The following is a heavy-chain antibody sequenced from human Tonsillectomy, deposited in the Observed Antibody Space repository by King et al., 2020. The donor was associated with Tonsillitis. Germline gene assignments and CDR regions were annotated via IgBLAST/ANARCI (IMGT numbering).Heavy chain of an antibody. J-gene: IGHJ3*02. CDR2: ITPDRSDK. D-gene: IGHD3-22*01. CDR1: GFTFSTSW. CDR3: ARDPYYYDNTGYYGAFDI. V-gene: IGHV3-7*01. Sequence: VQLVESGGELVQPGGSLRLSCAASGFTFSTSWMTWVRQAPGKGLEWVGNITPDRSDKFYMDSVKGRFTISRDNAQNSLYLQMNSLRAEDTAVYYCARDPYYYDNTGYYGAFDIWGQGTTVTVSS.